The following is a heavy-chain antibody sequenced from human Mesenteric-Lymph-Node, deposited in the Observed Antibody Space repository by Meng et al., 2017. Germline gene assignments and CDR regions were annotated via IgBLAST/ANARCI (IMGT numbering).Heavy chain of an antibody. Sequence: LPLQESGPGLVKLSETLSLTCTVSGGSISNSNFYWGWIRQPPGKGLEWIGSIFHSGSTYYNPSLKSRVTVSVDTSKNQFSLKLNSVTTADTAMYYCARGTWAKWTPWGQGTLVTVSS. V-gene: IGHV4-39*01. D-gene: IGHD1-14*01. CDR1: GGSISNSNFY. CDR2: IFHSGST. J-gene: IGHJ4*02. CDR3: ARGTWAKWTP.